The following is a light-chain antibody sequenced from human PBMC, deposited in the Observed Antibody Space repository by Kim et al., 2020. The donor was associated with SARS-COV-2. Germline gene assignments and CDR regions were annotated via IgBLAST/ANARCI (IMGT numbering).Light chain of an antibody. Sequence: GTPGQRVTISCSGRSSNIGSNTVNWYQQLPGTAPKLLIYSNNQRPSGVPDRFSGSKSGTSASLAISGLQSEDEADYYCEAWDDSLVFGGGTQLTVL. CDR2: SNN. J-gene: IGLJ2*01. CDR1: SSNIGSNT. CDR3: EAWDDSLV. V-gene: IGLV1-44*01.